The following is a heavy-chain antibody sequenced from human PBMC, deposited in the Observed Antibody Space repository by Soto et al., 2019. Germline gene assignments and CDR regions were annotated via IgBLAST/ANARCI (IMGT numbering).Heavy chain of an antibody. Sequence: GESLKISCKGPEDDFVSYRIAWVRQTPGKGLEWIGSVRPGDSDTRYSPSFQGQATISADKSISSAYLQWSSLKASDTALYFCARGVGGNLVYFDYWGHGTLVTVSS. D-gene: IGHD2-15*01. CDR2: VRPGDSDT. V-gene: IGHV5-51*01. CDR1: EDDFVSYR. CDR3: ARGVGGNLVYFDY. J-gene: IGHJ4*01.